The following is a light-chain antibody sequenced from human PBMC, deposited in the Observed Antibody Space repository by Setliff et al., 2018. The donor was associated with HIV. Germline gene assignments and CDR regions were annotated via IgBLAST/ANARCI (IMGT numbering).Light chain of an antibody. CDR3: CSYAGSSTYV. CDR2: EVS. Sequence: QSALPQPASVSGSPGQSITISCTGTSSDVGSYNLVSWYQQHPGKAPKFLIYEVSKRPSGVSNRFSGSKSGNTASLTISGLQAEDEADYYCCSYAGSSTYVFGTGTKATVL. J-gene: IGLJ1*01. CDR1: SSDVGSYNL. V-gene: IGLV2-23*02.